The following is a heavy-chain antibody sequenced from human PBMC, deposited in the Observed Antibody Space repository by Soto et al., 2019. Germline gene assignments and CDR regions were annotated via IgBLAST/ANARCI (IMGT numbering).Heavy chain of an antibody. CDR2: ISGSGGST. Sequence: GGSLRLSCAASGFTFSSYAMSWVRQAPGRGLEWVSAISGSGGSTYYADSVKGRFTISRDNSKNTLYLQMNSLRAEDTAVYYCAKAGEAARSYYYGMDVWGQGTTVTVSS. J-gene: IGHJ6*02. CDR3: AKAGEAARSYYYGMDV. D-gene: IGHD6-6*01. CDR1: GFTFSSYA. V-gene: IGHV3-23*01.